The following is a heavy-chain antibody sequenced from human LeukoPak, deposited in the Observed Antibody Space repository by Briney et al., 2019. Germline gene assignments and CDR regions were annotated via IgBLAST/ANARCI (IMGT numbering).Heavy chain of an antibody. CDR3: ARGRCSSTSCFPDY. CDR2: INSDGSST. J-gene: IGHJ4*02. Sequence: GGSLRLSCAASGFTFSSYWMHWVRQAPGKGLVWFSRINSDGSSTSYAASVKGRFTISRDNAKNTLYLQMNSLRAEDTAVYYCARGRCSSTSCFPDYWGQGALVTVSS. V-gene: IGHV3-74*01. CDR1: GFTFSSYW. D-gene: IGHD2-2*01.